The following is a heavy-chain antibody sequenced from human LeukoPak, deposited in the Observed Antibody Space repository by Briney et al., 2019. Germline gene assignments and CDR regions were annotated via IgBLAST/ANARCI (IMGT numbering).Heavy chain of an antibody. J-gene: IGHJ3*02. CDR1: GGSISNYY. CDR2: INYSGRT. V-gene: IGHV4-59*01. D-gene: IGHD3-10*01. CDR3: ARSRALDI. Sequence: SETLSLTCTGSGGSISNYYWNWIRQPPGKGLEWIGNINYSGRTNYNPSLKSRVTISVDTSKNQFSLKLSSVTAADTAFYYCARSRALDIWGQGTMVTVSS.